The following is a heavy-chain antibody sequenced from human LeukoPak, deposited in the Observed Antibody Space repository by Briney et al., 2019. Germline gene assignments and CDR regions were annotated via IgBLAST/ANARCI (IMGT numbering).Heavy chain of an antibody. CDR3: SKEGRSNSPAY. Sequence: GGSLTLSCAASGFTFSSSTMEWVRQAPGKGREGVSSISSSSSSIYYTDCVKGRFTIHRDNTKNSLYLQMTSLRAEDTAVYFCSKEGRSNSPAYWGQGPLVTVSS. D-gene: IGHD6-13*01. J-gene: IGHJ4*02. CDR1: GFTFSSST. V-gene: IGHV3-21*01. CDR2: ISSSSSSI.